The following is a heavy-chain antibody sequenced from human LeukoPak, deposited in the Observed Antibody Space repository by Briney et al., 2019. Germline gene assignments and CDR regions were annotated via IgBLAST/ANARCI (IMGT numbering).Heavy chain of an antibody. J-gene: IGHJ4*02. Sequence: SETLSLTCTVSGGSISSYYWSWIWQPPGKGLEWIGYIYYSGSTNYNPSLKSRVTISVDTSKNQFSLNLSSVTAADTAVYYCARDLLSTAGYFDYWGQGTLVTVSS. CDR2: IYYSGST. V-gene: IGHV4-59*01. D-gene: IGHD6-19*01. CDR3: ARDLLSTAGYFDY. CDR1: GGSISSYY.